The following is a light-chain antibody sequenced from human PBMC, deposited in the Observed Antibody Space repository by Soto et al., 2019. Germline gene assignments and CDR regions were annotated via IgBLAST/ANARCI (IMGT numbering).Light chain of an antibody. CDR3: HQRRSWPRT. CDR1: QTVFSR. V-gene: IGKV3-11*01. J-gene: IGKJ1*01. Sequence: EIVLTQSPATLSSSPGERATLSCRASQTVFSRLAWYQHKPGQAPRLLFYDSSNRATGIPARFSGSGSGTDFTLTIDSLEPEDFAVYYCHQRRSWPRTFGQGTKVEI. CDR2: DSS.